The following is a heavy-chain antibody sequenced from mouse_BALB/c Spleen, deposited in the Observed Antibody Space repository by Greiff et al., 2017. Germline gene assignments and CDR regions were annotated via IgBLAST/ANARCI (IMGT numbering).Heavy chain of an antibody. J-gene: IGHJ3*01. CDR3: ARDAWFAY. Sequence: DVHLVESGGGLVKPGGSLKLSCAASGFTFSDYYMYWVRQTPEKRLEWVATISDGGSYTYYPDSVKGRFTISRDNAKNNLYLQMSSLKSEDTAMYYCARDAWFAYWGQGTLVTVSA. CDR1: GFTFSDYY. V-gene: IGHV5-4*02. CDR2: ISDGGSYT.